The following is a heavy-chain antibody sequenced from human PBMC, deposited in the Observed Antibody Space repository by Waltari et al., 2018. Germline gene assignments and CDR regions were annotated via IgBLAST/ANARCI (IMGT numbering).Heavy chain of an antibody. CDR3: ARGADRGHSGSSPYDFDD. V-gene: IGHV3-74*01. CDR1: GFTFRNYW. Sequence: VLLVESGGGLVQPGGSLGVSCEVSGFTFRNYWMYWVCQVPGHGVMWVTRIESDGTRTHDADAVRGCITISSDTAKNTYLLNVIMLGAEAMAVYFCARGADRGHSGSSPYDFDDWGQGTLVTVSS. D-gene: IGHD5-12*01. CDR2: IESDGTRT. J-gene: IGHJ4*02.